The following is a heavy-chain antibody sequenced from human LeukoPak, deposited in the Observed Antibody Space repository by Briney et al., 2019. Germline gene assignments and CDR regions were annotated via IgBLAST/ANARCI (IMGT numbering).Heavy chain of an antibody. V-gene: IGHV1-69*04. J-gene: IGHJ4*02. CDR2: IIPILGIA. CDR3: ARDLGFVEMATAPFDY. D-gene: IGHD5-18*01. CDR1: GGTFSSYA. Sequence: SVKVSCKASGGTFSSYAISWVRQAPGQGLEWMGRIIPILGIANYAQKFQGRVTITADKSTSTAYTELSSLRSEDTAVYYCARDLGFVEMATAPFDYWGQGTLVTVSS.